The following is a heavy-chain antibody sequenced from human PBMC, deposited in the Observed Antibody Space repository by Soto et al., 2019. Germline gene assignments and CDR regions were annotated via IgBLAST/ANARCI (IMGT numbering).Heavy chain of an antibody. CDR2: IYATGDT. V-gene: IGHV4-4*07. J-gene: IGHJ5*02. CDR3: VRDGTKNLRDRFEP. CDR1: GASLSRYY. Sequence: SETLSLTCNVSGASLSRYYWSWIRQPPGKGPEWIGRIYATGDTDYNPSLKSRISMSVDMSKKQFSLTLRSVTAADTAIYYCVRDGTKNLRDRFEPWGRGILVTVSS. D-gene: IGHD1-26*01.